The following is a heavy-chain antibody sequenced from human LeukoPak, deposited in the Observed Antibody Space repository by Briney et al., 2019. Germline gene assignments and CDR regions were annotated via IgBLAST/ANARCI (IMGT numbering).Heavy chain of an antibody. CDR1: GGTFSSYA. V-gene: IGHV1-69*13. J-gene: IGHJ3*02. D-gene: IGHD3-22*01. CDR3: ARGAEYYYDSSGYDAFDI. Sequence: GASVKVSCKASGGTFSSYAISWVRQAPGQGLEWMGGIIPIFGTANYAQKFQGRVTITADESTSTAYMELSSLRSEDTAVYYCARGAEYYYDSSGYDAFDIWGQGTMVTVS. CDR2: IIPIFGTA.